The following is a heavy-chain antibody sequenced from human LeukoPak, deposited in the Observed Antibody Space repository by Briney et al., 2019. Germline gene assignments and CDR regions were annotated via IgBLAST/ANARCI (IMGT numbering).Heavy chain of an antibody. Sequence: SETLSLTCTVSGGSISSGGYYWSWIRQHPGKGLEWIGYIYYSGSTYYNPSLKSRVTISVDTSKNQFSLKLSSVTAADTAVYYCAGSAARSGTFDYWGQGTLVTASS. CDR3: AGSAARSGTFDY. CDR2: IYYSGST. J-gene: IGHJ4*02. D-gene: IGHD1-14*01. CDR1: GGSISSGGYY. V-gene: IGHV4-31*03.